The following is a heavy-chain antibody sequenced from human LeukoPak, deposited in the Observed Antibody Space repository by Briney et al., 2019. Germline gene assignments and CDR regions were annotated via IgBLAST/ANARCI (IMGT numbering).Heavy chain of an antibody. D-gene: IGHD3-9*01. V-gene: IGHV4-34*01. CDR1: GGSFSGYY. CDR2: INHSGST. Sequence: SETLSLTCAVYGGSFSGYYWSWIRQPPGKGLEWIGEINHSGSTNYNPSLKSRVTISVDTSKNQFSLKLSSVTAADTAVYYCASRLRYFDWLLYCDYWGQGTLVTVSS. J-gene: IGHJ4*02. CDR3: ASRLRYFDWLLYCDY.